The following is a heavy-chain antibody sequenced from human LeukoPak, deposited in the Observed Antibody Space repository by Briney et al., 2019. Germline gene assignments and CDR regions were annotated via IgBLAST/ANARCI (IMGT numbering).Heavy chain of an antibody. CDR1: GVSISSGNFY. CDR3: ARSAGVNYFDY. D-gene: IGHD7-27*01. CDR2: IYYSESN. Sequence: SQTLSLTCTVFGVSISSGNFYWNWIRQHPGKGLEWIGYIYYSESNYSNPSLKSRVTISIETSKNQSSLKLSSVTVADTAVYFCARSAGVNYFDYWGQGTLVTVSS. V-gene: IGHV4-31*03. J-gene: IGHJ4*02.